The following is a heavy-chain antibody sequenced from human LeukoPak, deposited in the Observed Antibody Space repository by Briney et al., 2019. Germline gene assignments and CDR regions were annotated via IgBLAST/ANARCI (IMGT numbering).Heavy chain of an antibody. D-gene: IGHD2-2*01. V-gene: IGHV4-38-2*01. Sequence: SETLSLTCGVSNYYISSGSYWSWIRQPPGKGLEWIGSIYHTGSAYYSSSLQSRVTISVDTSKNQSSVKLSSVTAADTAVYYCARANDRGGTSPLDYWGQGTLVTVSS. J-gene: IGHJ4*02. CDR1: NYYISSGSY. CDR3: ARANDRGGTSPLDY. CDR2: IYHTGSA.